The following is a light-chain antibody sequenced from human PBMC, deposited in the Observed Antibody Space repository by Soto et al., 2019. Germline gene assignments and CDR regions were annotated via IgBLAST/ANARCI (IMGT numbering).Light chain of an antibody. CDR3: QQSYRAVT. CDR1: QSVSSY. Sequence: DIQMTQSPSSLSASVGGRISITRRASQSVSSYLNWYQQRPGKAPRVLIYAASHLQTGVPSRLRGTGSATHFTLTISSMQPEDFATYYCQQSYRAVTFGQGTRLEIK. J-gene: IGKJ5*01. V-gene: IGKV1-39*01. CDR2: AAS.